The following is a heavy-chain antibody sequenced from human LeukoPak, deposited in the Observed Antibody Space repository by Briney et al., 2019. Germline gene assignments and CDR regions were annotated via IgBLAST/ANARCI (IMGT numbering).Heavy chain of an antibody. CDR2: ISGSGGST. D-gene: IGHD3-22*01. CDR1: GFTFSSYW. Sequence: GGSLRLSCAASGFTFSSYWMSWVRQAPGKGLEWVSAISGSGGSTYYADSVKGRFTISRDNSKNTLYLQMNSLRAEDTAVYYCARVYDSSGYYYGSWDYWGQGTLVTVSS. J-gene: IGHJ4*02. V-gene: IGHV3-23*01. CDR3: ARVYDSSGYYYGSWDY.